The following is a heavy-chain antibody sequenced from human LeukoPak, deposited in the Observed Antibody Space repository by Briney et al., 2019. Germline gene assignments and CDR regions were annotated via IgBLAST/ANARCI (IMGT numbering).Heavy chain of an antibody. CDR2: IYYSGST. V-gene: IGHV4-59*01. CDR3: ARNTPYGSGSYYAPLYYYYGMDV. J-gene: IGHJ6*02. CDR1: GGSISSYY. Sequence: SETLSLTCTVSGGSISSYYWSWIRQPPGKGLEWIGYIYYSGSTNYNPSLKSRVTISVDTSKNQFSLKLSSVTAADTAAYYCARNTPYGSGSYYAPLYYYYGMDVWGQGTTVTVSS. D-gene: IGHD3-10*01.